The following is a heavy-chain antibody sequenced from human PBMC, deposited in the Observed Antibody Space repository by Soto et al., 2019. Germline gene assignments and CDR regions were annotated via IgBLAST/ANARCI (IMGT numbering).Heavy chain of an antibody. Sequence: QVRLVQSGAEMKKPGASVKVSCRTSGYTFTGYHIHWERQAPGQGLEWMGWINPHSGGTNYAQEFRGRVTMTRDTSISTAYMEVNSLRSDDTAVYYCARGCSGGTCFLFDIWGQGTLVTVTS. V-gene: IGHV1-2*02. CDR2: INPHSGGT. CDR1: GYTFTGYH. J-gene: IGHJ5*02. CDR3: ARGCSGGTCFLFDI. D-gene: IGHD2-15*01.